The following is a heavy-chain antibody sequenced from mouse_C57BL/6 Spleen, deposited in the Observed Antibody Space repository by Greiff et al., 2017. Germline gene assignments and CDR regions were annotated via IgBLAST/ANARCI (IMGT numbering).Heavy chain of an antibody. J-gene: IGHJ4*01. CDR1: GYTFTDYY. D-gene: IGHD2-1*01. Sequence: EVQLQQSGPELVKPGASVKISCKASGYTFTDYYMNWVKQSHGKSLEWIGDINPNNGGTSYNQKFKGKATLTVDKSSSTAYMELRSLTSEYSAVYYCSSLPSMCCWGRGTSVAVSS. CDR3: SSLPSMCC. V-gene: IGHV1-26*01. CDR2: INPNNGGT.